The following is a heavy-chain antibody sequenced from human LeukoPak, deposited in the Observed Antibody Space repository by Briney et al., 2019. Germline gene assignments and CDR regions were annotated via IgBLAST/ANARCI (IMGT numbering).Heavy chain of an antibody. CDR3: ARAEAGYYDFWSGPNEMDYFDY. CDR2: ISSSSSYI. J-gene: IGHJ4*02. CDR1: GFTFSSYS. Sequence: PGGSLRLSCAASGFTFSSYSMNWVRQAPGKGLEWVSSISSSSSYIYYADSVKGRFTISRDNAKNSLYLQMNSLRAEDTAVYYCARAEAGYYDFWSGPNEMDYFDYWGQGTLVTVSS. V-gene: IGHV3-21*01. D-gene: IGHD3-3*01.